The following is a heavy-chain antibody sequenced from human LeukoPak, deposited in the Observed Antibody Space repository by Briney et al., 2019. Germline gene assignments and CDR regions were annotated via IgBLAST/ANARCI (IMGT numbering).Heavy chain of an antibody. J-gene: IGHJ3*01. Sequence: PGGSLRLSCAASGFTFSSSAMSWVRQVPGKGLEWVSGISASGGSTYYADSVRGRFTIPRDNSKNTLYLQMNSLRAEDTAVYCVRYCNGGSCYRAAFDVWGPGTMVTVSS. V-gene: IGHV3-23*01. CDR3: RYCNGGSCYRAAFDV. CDR1: GFTFSSSA. D-gene: IGHD2-15*01. CDR2: ISASGGST.